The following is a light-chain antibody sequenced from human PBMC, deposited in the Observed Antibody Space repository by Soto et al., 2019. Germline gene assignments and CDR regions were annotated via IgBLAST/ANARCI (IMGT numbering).Light chain of an antibody. CDR3: CSYAGYSTLL. CDR2: EDN. J-gene: IGLJ2*01. Sequence: QSALTQPASVSGSPGQSITISCTGTSSDVGNYNLVSWYQQHPGKAPKLMICEDNKRPSGVSTRFSGSKSGNTASLTISGLQTEDEADYYCCSYAGYSTLLFGGGTKLTVL. CDR1: SSDVGNYNL. V-gene: IGLV2-23*01.